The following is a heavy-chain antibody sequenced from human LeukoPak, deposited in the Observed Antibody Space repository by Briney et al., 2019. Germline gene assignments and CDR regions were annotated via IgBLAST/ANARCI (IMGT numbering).Heavy chain of an antibody. CDR3: ARLGYGDDFDY. Sequence: GEPRRFSGKCSESSFTSYWLSGARKLPGKGLEWMGMFYPSDSKNNFNTPFPGHSTTPANNPISTAYLQWSSLKDSATSMYYCARLGYGDDFDYWGQGALVTVSS. CDR2: FYPSDSKN. CDR1: ESSFTSYW. V-gene: IGHV5-10-1*01. D-gene: IGHD4-17*01. J-gene: IGHJ4*02.